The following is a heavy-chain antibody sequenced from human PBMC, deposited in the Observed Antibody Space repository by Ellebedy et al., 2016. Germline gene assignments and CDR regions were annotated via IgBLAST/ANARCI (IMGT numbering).Heavy chain of an antibody. CDR1: GFTFSSYA. CDR2: ISYDGSNK. Sequence: GESLKISXAASGFTFSSYAMHWVRQAPGKGLEWVAVISYDGSNKYYADSVKGRFTISRDNSKNTLYLQMNSLRAEDTAVYYCARGISSSWYLGDYWGQGTLVTVSS. D-gene: IGHD6-13*01. J-gene: IGHJ4*02. CDR3: ARGISSSWYLGDY. V-gene: IGHV3-30-3*01.